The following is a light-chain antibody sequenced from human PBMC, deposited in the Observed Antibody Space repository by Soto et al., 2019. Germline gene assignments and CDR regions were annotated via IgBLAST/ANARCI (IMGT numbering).Light chain of an antibody. V-gene: IGKV3-15*01. CDR2: GAS. CDR1: QGVRSY. J-gene: IGKJ1*01. CDR3: QQYNYWPRT. Sequence: EIVMTQSPATLSVSPGERATLSCRASQGVRSYLAWYQQKPGQAPRLLIYGASARATGFPARFSGSGSGTEFTLTISSLQSEDCAVYYCQQYNYWPRTFGQGTKVDIK.